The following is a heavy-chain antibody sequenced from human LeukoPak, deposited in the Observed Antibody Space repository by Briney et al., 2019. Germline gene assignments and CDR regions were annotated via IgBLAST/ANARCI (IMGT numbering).Heavy chain of an antibody. CDR3: ARESYAPDY. V-gene: IGHV3-48*01. D-gene: IGHD2-2*01. Sequence: GGSLRLSCAASGFTFRTYSIIWVRQAPGKGLEWVSYISSSSSTIYYADSVKGRLTISRDNAKNSLYLQMNSLRAEDTAVYYCARESYAPDYWGQGTLVTVSS. CDR1: GFTFRTYS. CDR2: ISSSSSTI. J-gene: IGHJ4*02.